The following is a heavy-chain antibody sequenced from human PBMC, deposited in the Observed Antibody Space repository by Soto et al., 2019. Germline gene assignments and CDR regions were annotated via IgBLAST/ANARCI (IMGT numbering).Heavy chain of an antibody. CDR1: GFTLSNYG. CDR2: ISGSDGST. Sequence: EVQLLQSEGGLVQPGGSLRLSCAASGFTLSNYGMNWVRQAPGNGLEWVSGISGSDGSTYYADSVKGRFTNARDNSKNTLYLQMNTLRAEDPAVYYCAKDKYYDWGQGTLGTVSS. D-gene: IGHD3-22*01. CDR3: AKDKYYD. J-gene: IGHJ4*02. V-gene: IGHV3-23*01.